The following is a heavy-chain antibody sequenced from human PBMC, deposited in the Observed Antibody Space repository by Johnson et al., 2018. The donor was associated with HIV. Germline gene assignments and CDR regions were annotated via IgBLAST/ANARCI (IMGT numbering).Heavy chain of an antibody. CDR1: GITFSRYG. CDR2: ISYDGSNK. D-gene: IGHD2-21*01. CDR3: TRGRHSLDAFDV. V-gene: IGHV3-30*03. J-gene: IGHJ3*01. Sequence: QVQLVESGGGVVQPGRSLRLSCAAFGITFSRYGMHWVRQAPGMGLEWVIVISYDGSNKYYTDSVKGRFTFSSDNSKNTLYLQMNSLRAEDTAVYYCTRGRHSLDAFDVWGQGTMVTVSS.